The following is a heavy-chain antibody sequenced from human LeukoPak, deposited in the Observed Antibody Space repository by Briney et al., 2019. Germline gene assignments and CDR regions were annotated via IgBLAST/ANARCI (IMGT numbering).Heavy chain of an antibody. CDR2: INHSGST. CDR1: GGSFSGYY. D-gene: IGHD2-2*01. J-gene: IGHJ4*02. V-gene: IGHV4-34*01. CDR3: ATSSGGYCSSTNCYAGY. Sequence: PSETLSLTCAVYGGSFSGYYWSWIRQPAGKGLEWIGEINHSGSTNYNPSLKSRVTISVDTSKNQFSLKLSSVTAADTAVYYCATSSGGYCSSTNCYAGYWGQGTLVTVSS.